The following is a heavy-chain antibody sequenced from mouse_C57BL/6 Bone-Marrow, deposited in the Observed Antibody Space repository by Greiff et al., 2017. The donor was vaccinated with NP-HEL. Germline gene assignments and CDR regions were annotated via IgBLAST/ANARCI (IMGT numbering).Heavy chain of an antibody. V-gene: IGHV1-63*01. CDR3: ARRGYYYGSSYYFDY. D-gene: IGHD1-1*01. CDR1: GYTFTNYW. J-gene: IGHJ2*01. Sequence: VQLQQSGAELVRPGTSVKMSCKASGYTFTNYWIGWAKQRPGHGLEWIGDIYPGGGYTNYNEKFKGKATLTADKSSSTAYMQFSSLTSEDSAIYYCARRGYYYGSSYYFDYWGQGTTLTVSS. CDR2: IYPGGGYT.